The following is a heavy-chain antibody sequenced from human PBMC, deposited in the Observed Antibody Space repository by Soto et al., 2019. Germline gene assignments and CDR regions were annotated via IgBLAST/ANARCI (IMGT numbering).Heavy chain of an antibody. Sequence: SETLSLTCTVSGVSVSSGDYLWTWIRQHPGKGLEWMGYIDYSGSAYHSPSLNSRVSISVDTSKNCFSLKIDSVTAADTAVYFCARQERHLFLGLPDEFDIWGRGTLVTVSS. D-gene: IGHD5-12*01. CDR2: IDYSGSA. J-gene: IGHJ3*02. V-gene: IGHV4-31*03. CDR3: ARQERHLFLGLPDEFDI. CDR1: GVSVSSGDYL.